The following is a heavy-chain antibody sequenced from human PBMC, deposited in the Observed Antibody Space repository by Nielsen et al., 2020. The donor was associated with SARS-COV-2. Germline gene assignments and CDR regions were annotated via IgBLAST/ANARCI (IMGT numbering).Heavy chain of an antibody. Sequence: GGSLRLSCAASGFTFSSYGMHWVRQAPGKGLEWVAVISYDGSNKYYADSVKGRFTISRDNSKNTLYLQMNSLRAEDTALYYCAKDAGDGYYYGSGRNWFDPWGQGTLVTVSS. CDR3: AKDAGDGYYYGSGRNWFDP. V-gene: IGHV3-30*18. D-gene: IGHD3-10*01. CDR2: ISYDGSNK. CDR1: GFTFSSYG. J-gene: IGHJ5*02.